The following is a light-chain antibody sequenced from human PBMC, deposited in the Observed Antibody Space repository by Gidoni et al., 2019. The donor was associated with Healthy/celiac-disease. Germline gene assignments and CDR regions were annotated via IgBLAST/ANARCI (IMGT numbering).Light chain of an antibody. CDR1: KLGDKY. J-gene: IGLJ2*01. CDR2: QDN. CDR3: QAWDSSSVI. V-gene: IGLV3-1*01. Sequence: SYELPQPPSVSVSPGQTASITCSGDKLGDKYACWYQQKPSQSPVLVIYQDNKRPSGIPERFSGSSSGNTATLTISGTQAMDEADYFCQAWDSSSVIFGGGTKLTVL.